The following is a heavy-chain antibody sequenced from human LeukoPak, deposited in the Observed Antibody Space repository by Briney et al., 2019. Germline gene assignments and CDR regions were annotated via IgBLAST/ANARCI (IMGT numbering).Heavy chain of an antibody. CDR1: GGSFSGYY. Sequence: SETLSLTCAVYGGSFSGYYWSWIRQPPGKGLEWIGEINHSGSTNYNPSLKSRVTISVDTSKNQFSLKLSSVTAADTAVYYCARRRRSYSGSSIDYWGQGALVTVSS. J-gene: IGHJ4*02. CDR3: ARRRRSYSGSSIDY. D-gene: IGHD3-10*01. CDR2: INHSGST. V-gene: IGHV4-34*01.